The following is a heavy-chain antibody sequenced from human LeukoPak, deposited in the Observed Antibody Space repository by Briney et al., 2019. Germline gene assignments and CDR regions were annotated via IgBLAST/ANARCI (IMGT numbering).Heavy chain of an antibody. CDR2: VSDNGGST. CDR3: ARRTDYGDPQVKLDY. D-gene: IGHD4-17*01. CDR1: GFTFSSYG. V-gene: IGHV3-23*01. J-gene: IGHJ4*02. Sequence: GGSLRLSCAASGFTFSSYGMSWVRQAPGKGLEWVSAVSDNGGSTYYADSVKGRFTISRDNSKNTLYLQMNSLRAGDTAVYYCARRTDYGDPQVKLDYWGQGTLVTVSS.